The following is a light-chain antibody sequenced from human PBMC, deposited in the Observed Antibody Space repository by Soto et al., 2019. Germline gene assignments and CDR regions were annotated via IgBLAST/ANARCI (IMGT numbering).Light chain of an antibody. V-gene: IGKV1-39*01. J-gene: IGKJ4*01. CDR1: QSISSY. CDR3: QQSYSTLPLT. Sequence: DIQMTQSPSSLSGSVGDRVTITCRASQSISSYLNWYQQKPGKAPKLLIYAASSLQSGVPSRFSGSGSGTDFTLTISSLQPEDFATYYCQQSYSTLPLTFGGGTKVDIK. CDR2: AAS.